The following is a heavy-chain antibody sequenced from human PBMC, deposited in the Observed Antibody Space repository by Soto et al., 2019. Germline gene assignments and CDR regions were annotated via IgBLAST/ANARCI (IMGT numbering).Heavy chain of an antibody. D-gene: IGHD2-21*01. CDR3: ARHGGDTIDAFDV. CDR1: GGSMRSYY. V-gene: IGHV4-59*08. J-gene: IGHJ3*01. Sequence: QVQLQESGPGLVKPSETLSLTCTVSGGSMRSYYWSWIRQPPGAGLEWIAYIYYTGSTTNYNPSLKSRVAISVDTSKNQVSLKLSSVTAADTAVYYCARHGGDTIDAFDVWGQATMVTVFS. CDR2: IYYTGSTT.